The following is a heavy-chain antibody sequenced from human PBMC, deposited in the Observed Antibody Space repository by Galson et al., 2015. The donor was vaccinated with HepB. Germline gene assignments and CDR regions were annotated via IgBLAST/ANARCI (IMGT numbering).Heavy chain of an antibody. CDR3: ARDVSILGRGIDSDS. D-gene: IGHD6-13*01. J-gene: IGHJ5*01. CDR2: IWYDGSRK. V-gene: IGHV3-33*01. CDR1: GFTLSNYG. Sequence: SLRLSCAASGFTLSNYGMHWVRQAPGRGLEWVAVIWYDGSRKYYSDSVKGRFTISRDNSKNMVYMQMNSLRAEDTAVYYCARDVSILGRGIDSDSWGQGTLVTV.